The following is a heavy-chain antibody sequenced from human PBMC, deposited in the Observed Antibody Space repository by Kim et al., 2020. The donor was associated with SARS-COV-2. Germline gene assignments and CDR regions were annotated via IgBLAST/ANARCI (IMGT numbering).Heavy chain of an antibody. CDR1: GYTFINYG. Sequence: ASVKVSCKASGYTFINYGISWVRLAPGQGLEWMGWISANNGKTNSAQKFQGRVTMTTDTSTSTAYMELRSLRSDDTVVYYCARVKSGSYWADGFDIWGQGTMVTVSS. V-gene: IGHV1-18*01. CDR3: ARVKSGSYWADGFDI. D-gene: IGHD1-26*01. CDR2: ISANNGKT. J-gene: IGHJ3*02.